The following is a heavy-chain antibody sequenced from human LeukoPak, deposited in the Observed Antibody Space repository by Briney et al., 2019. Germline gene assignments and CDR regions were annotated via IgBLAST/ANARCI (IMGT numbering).Heavy chain of an antibody. J-gene: IGHJ4*02. CDR1: GFTFSSFA. Sequence: GGSLRLSCAASGFTFSSFAMHWVRQAPRKGLEWVAFIRYDGNSKYYADSVKGRFTVSRDNSKNTLYLQMNSLRDEDTALYYCAKDPSGTYCGDYWGQGTLVTVSS. CDR2: IRYDGNSK. V-gene: IGHV3-30*02. D-gene: IGHD1-26*01. CDR3: AKDPSGTYCGDY.